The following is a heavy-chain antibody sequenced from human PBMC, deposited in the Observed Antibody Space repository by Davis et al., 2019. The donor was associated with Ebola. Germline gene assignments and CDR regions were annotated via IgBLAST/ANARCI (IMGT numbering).Heavy chain of an antibody. J-gene: IGHJ4*02. Sequence: MPSETLSLTCTVSGGSISSGGYYWSWIRQHPGKGLEWIGYIYYSGSTYYNPSLKSRVTISVDKSKNQFSLKLSSVTAADTAVYYCAGCSGGSCYYFDYWGQGTLVTVSS. CDR1: GGSISSGGYY. D-gene: IGHD2-15*01. CDR3: AGCSGGSCYYFDY. CDR2: IYYSGST. V-gene: IGHV4-31*09.